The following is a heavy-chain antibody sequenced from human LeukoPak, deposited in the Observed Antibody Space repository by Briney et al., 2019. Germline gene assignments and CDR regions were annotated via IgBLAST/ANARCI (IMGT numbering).Heavy chain of an antibody. D-gene: IGHD1-26*01. Sequence: PGGSLRLSCAASGFTFSSYGMHWVRQAPGKGLEWVAVIWYDGSNKYYADSVKGRFTISRDNSKNTLYLQMNSLRAEDTAVYYCARDRGSYYLADYWGQGTLVTVSS. CDR3: ARDRGSYYLADY. V-gene: IGHV3-33*08. CDR2: IWYDGSNK. CDR1: GFTFSSYG. J-gene: IGHJ4*02.